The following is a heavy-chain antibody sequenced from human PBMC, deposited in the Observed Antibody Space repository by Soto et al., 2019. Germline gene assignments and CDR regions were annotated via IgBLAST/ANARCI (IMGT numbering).Heavy chain of an antibody. CDR1: GYTFTTYE. Sequence: QVQLVQSGAEVKKPGASVKVSCKASGYTFTTYEINWVRQVPGQGLEWMGWMSPSSGNTGYVDQFRGRVTMTSNTSRTKAYMELSSLRSEDTAVYYCARVGGQLFGDHCIDVWGQGTTVTVTS. CDR3: ARVGGQLFGDHCIDV. D-gene: IGHD3-10*01. J-gene: IGHJ6*02. CDR2: MSPSSGNT. V-gene: IGHV1-8*01.